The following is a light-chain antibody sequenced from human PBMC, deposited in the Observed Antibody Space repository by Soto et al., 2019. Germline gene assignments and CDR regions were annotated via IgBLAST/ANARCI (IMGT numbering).Light chain of an antibody. J-gene: IGKJ1*01. CDR3: QQYAGSPRT. CDR2: GAS. CDR1: QSVSSN. Sequence: MVLTQSPATLSVSPGERATLSCLASQSVSSNLAWYQQKPGQAPRLLIYGASTRATGIPARFSGSGFGTDFTLTINRVEPEDFAVYFCQQYAGSPRTFGQGTKVDIK. V-gene: IGKV3-20*01.